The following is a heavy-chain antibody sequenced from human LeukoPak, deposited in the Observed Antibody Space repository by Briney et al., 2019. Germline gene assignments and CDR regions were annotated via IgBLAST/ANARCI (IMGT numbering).Heavy chain of an antibody. Sequence: GGSLRLSCAASGFTFSSYWTSWVRQAPGKGLQWVANIKQDESETYYVDSVKGRFTISRDNAKNSLYLQMNSLRAEDTAVYYCARGSPRGTYCSSWGQGTLVTVSS. CDR3: ARGSPRGTYCSS. V-gene: IGHV3-7*01. CDR1: GFTFSSYW. CDR2: IKQDESET. D-gene: IGHD1-26*01. J-gene: IGHJ5*02.